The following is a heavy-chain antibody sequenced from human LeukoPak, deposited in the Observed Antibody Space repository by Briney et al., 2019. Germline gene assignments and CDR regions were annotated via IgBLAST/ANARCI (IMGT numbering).Heavy chain of an antibody. Sequence: SVKASCKASGGTFSSYAISWVRQAPGQGLEWMGGIIPIFGTANYAQKFQGRVTITADESTSTAYMELRSLRSDDTAVYYCARDLFNDILTGYFIDAFDIWGQGTMVTVSS. CDR3: ARDLFNDILTGYFIDAFDI. D-gene: IGHD3-9*01. V-gene: IGHV1-69*13. CDR1: GGTFSSYA. J-gene: IGHJ3*02. CDR2: IIPIFGTA.